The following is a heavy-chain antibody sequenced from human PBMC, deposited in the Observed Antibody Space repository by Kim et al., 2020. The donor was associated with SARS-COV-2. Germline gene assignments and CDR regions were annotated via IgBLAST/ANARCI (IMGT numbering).Heavy chain of an antibody. CDR3: ARDRTTGTTYGFDS. J-gene: IGHJ4*02. D-gene: IGHD1-1*01. Sequence: DSVKGRFTISRDKAKNSLYLQMSSLRAEDTAVYYCARDRTTGTTYGFDSWGQGTLVTVSS. V-gene: IGHV3-21*01.